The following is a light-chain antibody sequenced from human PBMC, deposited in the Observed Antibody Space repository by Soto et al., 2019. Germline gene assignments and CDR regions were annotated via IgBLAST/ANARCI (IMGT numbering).Light chain of an antibody. CDR1: SSNLGTGYD. Sequence: QSALTQPPSVSGAPGQTVSISCTGSSSNLGTGYDVHWYQQFPGRAPKLLIYADNKRPSGVPDRISGSKSGTSASLAMAGLQGEDEANYYCQSYDVSLSAWVFGGGTKLTVL. CDR2: ADN. CDR3: QSYDVSLSAWV. J-gene: IGLJ3*02. V-gene: IGLV1-40*01.